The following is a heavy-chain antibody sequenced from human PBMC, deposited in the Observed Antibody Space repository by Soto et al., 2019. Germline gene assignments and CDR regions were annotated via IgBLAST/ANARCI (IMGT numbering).Heavy chain of an antibody. CDR1: GYTFSNYD. J-gene: IGHJ4*02. CDR2: MNPESGNT. CDR3: ARAIRNQSPSDH. D-gene: IGHD1-1*01. V-gene: IGHV1-8*01. Sequence: QVQLVQSGAEVKQPGASVKVSCRASGYTFSNYDITWVRQATGQGLEWMGWMNPESGNTGFAQKFQGRATVTRDTSINTAYMDLNSLTSEDTAVYYCARAIRNQSPSDHWGQGTLVTVSS.